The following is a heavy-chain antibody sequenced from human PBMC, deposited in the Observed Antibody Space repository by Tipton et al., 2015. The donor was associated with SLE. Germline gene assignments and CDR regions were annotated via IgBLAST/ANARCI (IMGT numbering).Heavy chain of an antibody. CDR3: ARDATTQGYFDL. D-gene: IGHD4-11*01. V-gene: IGHV1-69*01. J-gene: IGHJ2*01. CDR1: GGTFSSYA. Sequence: QSGAEVKKPGSSVKVSCKTSGGTFSSYAISWVRQAPGQGLEWMGGIITMFGTPNYAQKFQGRVTITADESTSTAYMELSSLRSDDTAVYFCARDATTQGYFDLWGRGTLVTVSS. CDR2: IITMFGTP.